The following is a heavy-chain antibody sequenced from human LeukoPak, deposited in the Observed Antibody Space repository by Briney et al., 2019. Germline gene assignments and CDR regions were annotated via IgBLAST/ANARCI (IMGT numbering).Heavy chain of an antibody. CDR3: ARDLVGSHTSYSSGAWDY. CDR1: GYTFTGYY. V-gene: IGHV1-2*02. CDR2: INPNSGGT. J-gene: IGHJ4*02. D-gene: IGHD3-9*01. Sequence: GASVKVSCKASGYTFTGYYMHWVRQAPGQGLEWMGWINPNSGGTNYAQKFQGRVTMTGDTSISTAYMELSRLRSDDTAVYYCARDLVGSHTSYSSGAWDYWGQGTLVTVSS.